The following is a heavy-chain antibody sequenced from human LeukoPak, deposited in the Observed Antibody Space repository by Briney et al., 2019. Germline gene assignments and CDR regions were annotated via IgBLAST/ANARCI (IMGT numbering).Heavy chain of an antibody. D-gene: IGHD2-2*01. CDR2: INPNSGGT. J-gene: IGHJ4*02. V-gene: IGHV1-2*02. Sequence: ASVKVSCKASGYTFTGYYMHWVRQAPGQGLEWMGWINPNSGGTNYAQTFQGRVTMTRDTSISTAYMELSRLRSDDTAVYYCASSRYRSSTSCYDYWGQGTLVTVSS. CDR1: GYTFTGYY. CDR3: ASSRYRSSTSCYDY.